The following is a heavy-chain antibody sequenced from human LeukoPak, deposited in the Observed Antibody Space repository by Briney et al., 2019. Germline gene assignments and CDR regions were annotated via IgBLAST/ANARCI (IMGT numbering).Heavy chain of an antibody. CDR1: GFTVSRSY. D-gene: IGHD3-22*01. CDR2: IYTSGIA. J-gene: IGHJ4*02. V-gene: IGHV3-53*01. Sequence: GGSLRLSCAAPGFTVSRSYISWVRQAPGKGLEWVSVIYTSGIAYYADSVKGRFTISRDNSKNTLYLQMNSLRAEDTAVYYCARAPFYFDRSNYPYFDYWGQGTLVTVSS. CDR3: ARAPFYFDRSNYPYFDY.